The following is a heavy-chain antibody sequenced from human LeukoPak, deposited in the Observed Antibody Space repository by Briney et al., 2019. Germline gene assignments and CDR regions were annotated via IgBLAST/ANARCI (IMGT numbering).Heavy chain of an antibody. CDR3: ARVMRDHIVVVTAILRGYYFDY. CDR2: INPNSGGT. CDR1: GYTFTGYY. Sequence: ASVKVSCKASGYTFTGYYMHWVRQAPGQGLEWMGWINPNSGGTNYAQKFQGRVTMTRDTSISTAYMELSGLRSDDTAVYYCARVMRDHIVVVTAILRGYYFDYWGQGTLVTVSS. V-gene: IGHV1-2*02. J-gene: IGHJ4*02. D-gene: IGHD2-21*02.